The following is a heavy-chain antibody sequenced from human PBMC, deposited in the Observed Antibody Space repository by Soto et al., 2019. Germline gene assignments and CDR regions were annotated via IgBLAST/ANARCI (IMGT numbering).Heavy chain of an antibody. CDR1: GYSISSGYY. CDR2: IYHSGST. CDR3: ARGIGYYYDSSGYSNWFDP. D-gene: IGHD3-22*01. Sequence: ETLSLTCAVSGYSISSGYYWGWIRQPPGKGLEWIGSIYHSGSTYYNPSLKSRVTISVDTSKNQFSLKLSSVTAADTAVYYCARGIGYYYDSSGYSNWFDPWGQGTLVT. V-gene: IGHV4-38-2*01. J-gene: IGHJ5*02.